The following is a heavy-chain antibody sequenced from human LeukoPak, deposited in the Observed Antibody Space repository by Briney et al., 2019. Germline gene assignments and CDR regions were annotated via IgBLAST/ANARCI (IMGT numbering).Heavy chain of an antibody. Sequence: SETLSLTCTVSGDSLTGYYWGWIRQPPGKGLEWIGSIYYSVTTYYNPSLKSRVTISVDTSKNQFSLKLSSVTAADTALYYCAKHYMGSSYNHGLDCWGQGTLVTVSS. CDR3: AKHYMGSSYNHGLDC. V-gene: IGHV4-39*01. D-gene: IGHD3-10*01. J-gene: IGHJ4*02. CDR1: GDSLTGYY. CDR2: IYYSVTT.